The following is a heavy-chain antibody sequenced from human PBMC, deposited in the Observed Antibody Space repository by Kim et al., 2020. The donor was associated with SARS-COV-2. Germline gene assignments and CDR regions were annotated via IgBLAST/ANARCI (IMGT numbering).Heavy chain of an antibody. J-gene: IGHJ4*02. CDR2: MPHDGGSK. CDR3: VKDISFLGVGPAAAFDY. D-gene: IGHD2-2*01. Sequence: GGSLRLSCAASGFSFSSFGMHWVRQTPGKGLEWVAAMPHDGGSKYLTDSVKGRFSISRDNFRNTLYLQMNSLRPEDTAVYYCVKDISFLGVGPAAAFDYWGQGTLVTVSS. CDR1: GFSFSSFG. V-gene: IGHV3-30*18.